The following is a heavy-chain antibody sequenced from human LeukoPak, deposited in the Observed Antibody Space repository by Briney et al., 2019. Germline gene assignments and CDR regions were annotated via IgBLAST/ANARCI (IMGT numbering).Heavy chain of an antibody. CDR1: GGSISSYY. D-gene: IGHD3-22*01. CDR2: IYYSGST. V-gene: IGHV4-59*12. J-gene: IGHJ3*02. Sequence: SETLSLTCPVSGGSISSYYWSWIRQPPGKGLEWIGYIYYSGSTNYNPSLKSRVTISVDTSKNQFSLKLSSVTAADTAVYYCARGDYYYDSSGYWFDAFDIWGQGTMVTVSS. CDR3: ARGDYYYDSSGYWFDAFDI.